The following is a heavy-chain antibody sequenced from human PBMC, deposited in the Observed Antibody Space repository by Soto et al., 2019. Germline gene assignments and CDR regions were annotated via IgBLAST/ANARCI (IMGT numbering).Heavy chain of an antibody. J-gene: IGHJ6*02. Sequence: EVQLVESGGGLVKPGGSLRLSCAASGFTFSSYSMNWVRQAPGKGLEWVSSISSSSSYIYYADSVKGRFTISRDNAKNSLYLQMNSLRAEDTAVYYCARDRHIVVVPAAIDYYYGMDVWGQGTTVTVSS. V-gene: IGHV3-21*01. CDR2: ISSSSSYI. D-gene: IGHD2-2*01. CDR3: ARDRHIVVVPAAIDYYYGMDV. CDR1: GFTFSSYS.